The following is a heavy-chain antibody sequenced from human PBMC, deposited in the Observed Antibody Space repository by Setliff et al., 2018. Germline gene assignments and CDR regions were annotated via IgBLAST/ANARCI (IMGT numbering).Heavy chain of an antibody. V-gene: IGHV1-18*01. CDR2: ISNRNGET. CDR1: GYTLTSYG. J-gene: IGHJ5*02. D-gene: IGHD3-3*01. CDR3: ARLATIFVGGDKVDP. Sequence: GASVKVSCKASGYTLTSYGVTWVRQAPGQGLEWMGWISNRNGETNYAQMFQGRVTMTTDTSTNTAYMDLGSLRSDDTAVYHCARLATIFVGGDKVDPWGQGTLVTVSS.